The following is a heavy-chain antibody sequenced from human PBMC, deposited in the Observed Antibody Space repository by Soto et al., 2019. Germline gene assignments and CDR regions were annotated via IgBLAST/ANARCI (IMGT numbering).Heavy chain of an antibody. J-gene: IGHJ6*02. V-gene: IGHV3-30*18. CDR1: GFTCSSYG. Sequence: GGSLRLSCAASGFTCSSYGMHWVRQAPGKGLEWVAVISYDGSNKYYADSVKGRFTISRDNSKNTLYLQMNSLRAEDTAVYYCAKDGELWPPYYYYGMDVWGQGTTVTVSS. CDR3: AKDGELWPPYYYYGMDV. CDR2: ISYDGSNK. D-gene: IGHD3-16*01.